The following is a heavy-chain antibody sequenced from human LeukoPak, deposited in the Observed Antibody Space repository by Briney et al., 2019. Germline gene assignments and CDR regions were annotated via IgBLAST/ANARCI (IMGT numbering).Heavy chain of an antibody. CDR2: ISYDGSNK. D-gene: IGHD4/OR15-4a*01. CDR1: GFTFSSYA. J-gene: IGHJ6*03. V-gene: IGHV3-30*04. CDR3: AKGSDYEPYYYYYYMDV. Sequence: GGSLRLSCAASGFTFSSYAMHWVRQAPGKGLEWVAVISYDGSNKYYADSVKGRFTISRDNSKNTLYLQMNSLRAEDTATYYCAKGSDYEPYYYYYYMDVWGKGTTVTVSS.